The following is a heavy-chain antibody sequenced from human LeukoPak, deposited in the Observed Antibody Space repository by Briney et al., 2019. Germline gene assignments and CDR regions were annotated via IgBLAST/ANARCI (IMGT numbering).Heavy chain of an antibody. CDR2: IYPGDSDT. V-gene: IGHV5-51*01. J-gene: IGHJ4*02. CDR3: ARYLVRGALYYFDY. CDR1: GYHFTSYW. Sequence: GGSLQISCENSGYHFTSYWIAWVRPLPGKGLEWMGIIYPGDSDTRYSPSFQGQVTISADKSISTAYLQWGSLKASDTAVYYCARYLVRGALYYFDYWGQGTLVTVSP. D-gene: IGHD3-10*01.